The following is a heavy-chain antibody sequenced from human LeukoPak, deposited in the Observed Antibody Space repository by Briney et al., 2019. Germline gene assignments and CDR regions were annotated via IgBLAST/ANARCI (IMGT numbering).Heavy chain of an antibody. J-gene: IGHJ6*03. CDR3: ARDQGIYYYMDV. CDR2: INPSGGST. Sequence: GASVKVSCKASGYTFTSYYMHWVGQAPGQGLEWMGIINPSGGSTSYAQKFQGRVTMTRDMSTSTVYMELSSLRSEDTAVYYCARDQGIYYYMDVWGKGTTVTVSS. CDR1: GYTFTSYY. V-gene: IGHV1-46*01.